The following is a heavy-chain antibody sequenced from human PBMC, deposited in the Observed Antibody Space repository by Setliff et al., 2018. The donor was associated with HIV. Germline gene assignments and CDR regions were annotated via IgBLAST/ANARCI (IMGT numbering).Heavy chain of an antibody. CDR3: AAQDLDLVKYYYMDY. Sequence: PEETLSLTCTVSGGSISRSTHHWAWFRQPPGKGLEWIGALSSKGQAYYNPSLKSRVAISIDSSKNLFSLRLDSLTAADTAVYYCAAQDLDLVKYYYMDYWGPGALVTVSS. CDR1: GGSISRSTHH. J-gene: IGHJ4*02. D-gene: IGHD2-21*01. V-gene: IGHV4-39*07. CDR2: LSSKGQA.